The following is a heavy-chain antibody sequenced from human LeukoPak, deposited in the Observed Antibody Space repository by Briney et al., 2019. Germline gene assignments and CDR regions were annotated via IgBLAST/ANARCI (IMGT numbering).Heavy chain of an antibody. CDR3: SKDPWNGGSCYDYGSDP. CDR1: ALTFSTSA. Sequence: GGPLRLYCEASALTFSTSAMTCVSQAPGKGVEWVSGISASGGSTHSVDYVKGRFTSSRDNSKNTLNLQVNSLRAEDTAIDSCSKDPWNGGSCYDYGSDPWGQGTLLTVSS. CDR2: ISASGGST. J-gene: IGHJ5*02. V-gene: IGHV3-23*01. D-gene: IGHD2-15*01.